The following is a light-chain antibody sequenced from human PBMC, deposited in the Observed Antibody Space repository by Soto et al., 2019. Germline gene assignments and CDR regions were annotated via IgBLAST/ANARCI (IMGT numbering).Light chain of an antibody. J-gene: IGKJ5*01. CDR1: QDISDY. V-gene: IGKV1-33*01. Sequence: DIQMTQSPSSLSASVGDRVTITCRASQDISDYLHWYQQKPGKAPKLLIYDASKLETGVPSRFSGRGSGTDFTFTISSLQPEDIATYYCQQCVSIPVTFGQGTRREMK. CDR3: QQCVSIPVT. CDR2: DAS.